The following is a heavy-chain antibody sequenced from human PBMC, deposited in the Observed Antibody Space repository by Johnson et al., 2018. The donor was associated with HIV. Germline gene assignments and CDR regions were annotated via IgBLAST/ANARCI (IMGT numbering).Heavy chain of an antibody. CDR3: AKDKMYSDSSGSKEGGVAFDI. CDR2: IYSGGTT. D-gene: IGHD3-22*01. Sequence: VQLVESGGGLIQPGGSLRLSCAASGFTVSSNYMSWVRQAPGKGLEWVSVIYSGGTTYYVDSVKGRFTISRDNSKNTLYLQINSLRAEDTAVYYCAKDKMYSDSSGSKEGGVAFDIWGQGTMVTVSS. V-gene: IGHV3-53*01. J-gene: IGHJ3*02. CDR1: GFTVSSNY.